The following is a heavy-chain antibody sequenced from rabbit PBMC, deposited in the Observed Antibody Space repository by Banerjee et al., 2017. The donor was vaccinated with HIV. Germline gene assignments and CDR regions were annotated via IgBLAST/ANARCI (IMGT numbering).Heavy chain of an antibody. V-gene: IGHV1S45*01. CDR3: ARDLAGDSYSSFDL. D-gene: IGHD8-1*01. CDR1: GFSFSNKYV. CDR2: INTSSGNT. Sequence: QEQLVESGGGLVKPEGSLTLTCTASGFSFSNKYVMCWVRQAPGKGLEWIACINTSSGNTVYATWAKGRFTISKASWTTVTLQMTSLTAADTATYFCARDLAGDSYSSFDLWGQGTLVTVS. J-gene: IGHJ4*01.